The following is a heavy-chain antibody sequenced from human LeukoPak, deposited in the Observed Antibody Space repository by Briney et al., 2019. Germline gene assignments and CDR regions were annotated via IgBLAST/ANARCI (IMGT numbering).Heavy chain of an antibody. V-gene: IGHV3-23*01. CDR1: GFTFNNYV. CDR3: ARRSGSSWSSFDY. Sequence: QPGGSLRLSCAASGFTFNNYVMNWVRQAPGKGLEWVSGISGFGGSTYYAPSVKGRLTISRDNFGNMLYLHLDSLRVEDTAIYYCARRSGSSWSSFDYWGQGALVTVSS. D-gene: IGHD6-13*01. J-gene: IGHJ4*02. CDR2: ISGFGGST.